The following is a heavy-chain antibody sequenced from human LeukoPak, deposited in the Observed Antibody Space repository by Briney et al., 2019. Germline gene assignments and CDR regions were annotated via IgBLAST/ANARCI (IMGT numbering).Heavy chain of an antibody. CDR1: GLTFRNYA. Sequence: PGGSLRLSCAGSGLTFRNYAMSWVRQAPGKGLEWVSTIIGSGGSTYYADSVTGRFTISRDNTKNTLFLQMNSLRAEDTAVYYCAKDPVWNPSYYSYYMDVWGKGTTVTVSS. V-gene: IGHV3-23*01. CDR2: IIGSGGST. D-gene: IGHD1-1*01. J-gene: IGHJ6*03. CDR3: AKDPVWNPSYYSYYMDV.